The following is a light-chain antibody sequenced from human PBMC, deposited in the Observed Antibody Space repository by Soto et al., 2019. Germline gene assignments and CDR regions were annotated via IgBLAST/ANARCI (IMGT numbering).Light chain of an antibody. CDR3: QQYGSSSWT. J-gene: IGKJ1*01. V-gene: IGKV3-20*01. Sequence: EIVLTQSPATLSLSPGERATLSCRARQSVSSSYLAWYQQKPGQAPRLIIYGTSSRATAIPDRFSGSGSGTDFTLTISRLEPEDFAVYYGQQYGSSSWTFGQGTKVDIK. CDR1: QSVSSSY. CDR2: GTS.